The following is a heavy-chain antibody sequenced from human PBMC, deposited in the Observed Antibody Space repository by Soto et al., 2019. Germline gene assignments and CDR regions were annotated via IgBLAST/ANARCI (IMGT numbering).Heavy chain of an antibody. CDR2: ISAYNGNR. V-gene: IGHV1-18*01. D-gene: IGHD5-12*01. Sequence: QVQLVQSGAEVKKPGASVKVSCKASGYIFTSYGISWVRQAPGQGLEWMGWISAYNGNRNYAQKLQGRVTMTTDTSTKVAYMELRSLRSDDTAMYYCARAESGYSGYKAAFDIWGQGTMVTVSS. CDR1: GYIFTSYG. CDR3: ARAESGYSGYKAAFDI. J-gene: IGHJ3*02.